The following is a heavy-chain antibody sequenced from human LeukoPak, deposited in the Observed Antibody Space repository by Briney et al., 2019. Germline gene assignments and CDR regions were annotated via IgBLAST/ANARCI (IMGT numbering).Heavy chain of an antibody. CDR2: ISSSSSYI. CDR3: ARAIQLWLPVN. V-gene: IGHV3-21*01. Sequence: GGSLRLSCAASGFTFSSYSMNWVRQAPGKGLEWVSSISSSSSYIYYADSVKGRFTISRDNAKNSLYLQMNSLRAEDTAVYYCARAIQLWLPVNWGQGTLVTVSS. J-gene: IGHJ4*02. CDR1: GFTFSSYS. D-gene: IGHD5-18*01.